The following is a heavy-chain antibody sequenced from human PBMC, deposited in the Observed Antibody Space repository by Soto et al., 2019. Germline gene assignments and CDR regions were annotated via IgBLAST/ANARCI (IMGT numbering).Heavy chain of an antibody. V-gene: IGHV4-59*01. CDR3: ARVGPSYCSGSSCYSEGVWIDY. CDR2: IYYNGYT. CDR1: GGSISSYY. J-gene: IGHJ4*02. Sequence: ASETLSLTCTVSGGSISSYYWSWIRQPPGKGLEWIAYIYYNGYTSYNPSLKSRVTISMDTSKNQFSLKLSSVTAADTAVYYCARVGPSYCSGSSCYSEGVWIDYWGQGTLVTVSS. D-gene: IGHD2-15*01.